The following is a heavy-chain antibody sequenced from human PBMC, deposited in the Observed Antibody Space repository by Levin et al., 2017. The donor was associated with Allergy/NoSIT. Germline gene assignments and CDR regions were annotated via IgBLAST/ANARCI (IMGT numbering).Heavy chain of an antibody. J-gene: IGHJ6*03. V-gene: IGHV4-59*01. CDR1: GGSISSYY. CDR2: IYYSGST. CDR3: ARGTHYHYYYMDV. Sequence: SCTVSGGSISSYYWIWIRQPPGKGLEWIGYIYYSGSTNYNPSLKSRVTISVDTSKNQFSLKLSSVTAADTAVYFCARGTHYHYYYMDVWGKGTTVTVSS. D-gene: IGHD1-1*01.